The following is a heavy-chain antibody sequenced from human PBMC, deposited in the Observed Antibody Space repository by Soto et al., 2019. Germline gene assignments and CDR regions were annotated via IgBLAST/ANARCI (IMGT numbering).Heavy chain of an antibody. D-gene: IGHD3-3*01. J-gene: IGHJ5*02. Sequence: PGGSLRLSCAASGFTFSSYSMNWVRQAPGKGLEWVSSISSSSSYIYYADSVKGRFTISRDNAKNSLYLQMNSLRAEDTAVYYCASRLRDYDFWSGPTEFDPWGPGTLVTVSS. CDR1: GFTFSSYS. CDR2: ISSSSSYI. CDR3: ASRLRDYDFWSGPTEFDP. V-gene: IGHV3-21*01.